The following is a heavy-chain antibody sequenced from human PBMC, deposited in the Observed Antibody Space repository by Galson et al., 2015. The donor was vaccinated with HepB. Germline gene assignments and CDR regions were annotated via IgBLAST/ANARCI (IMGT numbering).Heavy chain of an antibody. CDR3: ARESLPQYSSGWYVGAFDI. Sequence: SVKVSCKASGYTFTSYAVHWVRQAPGQRLEWMGWINAGNGNTKYSQKFQGRVTITRDTSASTAYMELSSLRSEDTAVYYCARESLPQYSSGWYVGAFDIWGQGTMVTVSS. CDR2: INAGNGNT. CDR1: GYTFTSYA. D-gene: IGHD6-19*01. V-gene: IGHV1-3*01. J-gene: IGHJ3*02.